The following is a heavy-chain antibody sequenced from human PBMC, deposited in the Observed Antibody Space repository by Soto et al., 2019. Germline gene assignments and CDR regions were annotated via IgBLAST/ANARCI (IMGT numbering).Heavy chain of an antibody. D-gene: IGHD3-9*01. Sequence: ASVKVSCKASGYTFTSYGISWVRQAPGQGLEWMGWISAYNGNTNYAQKLQGRVTMTTDTSTSTAYMELRSLRSDDTAVYYCARLVVYYDILTGYYNAGSTFDYWGQGTLVTVSS. V-gene: IGHV1-18*01. CDR2: ISAYNGNT. CDR1: GYTFTSYG. CDR3: ARLVVYYDILTGYYNAGSTFDY. J-gene: IGHJ4*02.